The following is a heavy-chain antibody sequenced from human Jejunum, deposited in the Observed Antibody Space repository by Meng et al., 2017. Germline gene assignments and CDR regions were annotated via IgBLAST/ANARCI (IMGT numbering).Heavy chain of an antibody. CDR3: ARRPTGIDY. CDR2: IINGGSP. J-gene: IGHJ4*01. V-gene: IGHV4-34*12. Sequence: LSCAANGGSLSGAYWNWSRQPPGKGLEWIGEIINGGSPSYNPSLKSRVTISIDTPKNQLCLMLSSVTAADTAVYYCARRPTGIDYWGHGTLVTVSS. D-gene: IGHD2-8*02. CDR1: GGSLSGAY.